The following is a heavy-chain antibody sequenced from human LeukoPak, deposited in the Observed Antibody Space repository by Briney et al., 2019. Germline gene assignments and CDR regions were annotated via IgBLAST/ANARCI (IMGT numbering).Heavy chain of an antibody. V-gene: IGHV3-30*18. J-gene: IGHJ3*02. CDR1: GFTFSSHV. D-gene: IGHD6-13*01. Sequence: GGSLRLSCAASGFTFSSHVMHWVRQAPGKGLEWVAVTSYDGYNKNYADSVKGRFTISRDNSKNTLYLQMNSLRAEDTAVYYCAKDRALDSSSSVDIWGQGTMVTVSS. CDR2: TSYDGYNK. CDR3: AKDRALDSSSSVDI.